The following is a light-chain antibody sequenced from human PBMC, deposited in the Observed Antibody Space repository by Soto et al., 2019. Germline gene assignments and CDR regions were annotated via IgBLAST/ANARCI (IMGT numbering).Light chain of an antibody. CDR3: QQRSNWIT. CDR2: DAS. Sequence: EIVLTQSPATLSLSPGERATLSCRASQSVSSYLAWYQQKRGQAPRLPIYDASNRATGIPARFSGSGSGTDFTLTISSLEPEDFAVYYCQQRSNWITFGQGTRLEIK. V-gene: IGKV3-11*01. J-gene: IGKJ5*01. CDR1: QSVSSY.